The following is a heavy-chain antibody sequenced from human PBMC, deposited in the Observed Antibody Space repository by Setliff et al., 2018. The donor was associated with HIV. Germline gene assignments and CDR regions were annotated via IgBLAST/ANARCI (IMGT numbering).Heavy chain of an antibody. CDR1: GGSFSSYA. J-gene: IGHJ3*02. Sequence: GASVKVSCKASGGSFSSYAISWVRQAPGQGLEWMGGIIPIFGTAKYAQKFQGRVTITTDESTSTAYMELSSLRSEDTAVYYCARGVNYYDSSGYAPDAFDIWGQGTMVTVSS. V-gene: IGHV1-69*05. D-gene: IGHD3-22*01. CDR2: IIPIFGTA. CDR3: ARGVNYYDSSGYAPDAFDI.